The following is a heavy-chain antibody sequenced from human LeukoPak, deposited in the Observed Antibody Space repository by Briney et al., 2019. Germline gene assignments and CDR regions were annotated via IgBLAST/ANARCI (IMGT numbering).Heavy chain of an antibody. CDR2: INHSGST. CDR3: ARSRPYLYDYVWGSYRYTLDY. J-gene: IGHJ4*02. CDR1: GGSFSGYY. V-gene: IGHV4-34*01. Sequence: PSETLSLTCAVYGGSFSGYYWRWIRQPPGKGLEWIGEINHSGSTNYNPSLKSRVTISVDTSKNQFSLKLSSVTAADTAVYYCARSRPYLYDYVWGSYRYTLDYWGQGTLVTVSS. D-gene: IGHD3-16*02.